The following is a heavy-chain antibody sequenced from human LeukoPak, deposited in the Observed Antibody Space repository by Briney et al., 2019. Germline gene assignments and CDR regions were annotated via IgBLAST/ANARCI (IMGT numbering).Heavy chain of an antibody. CDR2: ISAYNGNT. CDR3: AREYDILTGFGVAFDI. Sequence: ASVKVSCKASGYTFTSYGISWVRQAPGQGLEWMGWISAYNGNTNYAQKLQGRVTMTTDTSTSTAYMELRSLRSDDTAVYYCAREYDILTGFGVAFDIWGQGTMVTVSS. D-gene: IGHD3-9*01. V-gene: IGHV1-18*01. CDR1: GYTFTSYG. J-gene: IGHJ3*02.